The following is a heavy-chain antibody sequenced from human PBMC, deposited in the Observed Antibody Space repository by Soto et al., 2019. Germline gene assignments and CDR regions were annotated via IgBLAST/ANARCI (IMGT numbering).Heavy chain of an antibody. V-gene: IGHV4-34*01. Sequence: PSETLSLTCAVYGGSFSGYYWSWIRQPPGKGLEWTGEINHSGSTNYNPSLKSRVTISVDTSKNQFSLKLSSVTAADTAVYYCAREGAVAARYYYYYGMDVWGQGTTVTVSS. D-gene: IGHD6-6*01. J-gene: IGHJ6*02. CDR3: AREGAVAARYYYYYGMDV. CDR1: GGSFSGYY. CDR2: INHSGST.